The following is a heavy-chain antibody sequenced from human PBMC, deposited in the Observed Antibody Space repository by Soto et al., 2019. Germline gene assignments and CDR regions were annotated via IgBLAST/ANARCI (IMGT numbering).Heavy chain of an antibody. CDR2: ISFDGTKK. CDR1: GFTFNIYA. D-gene: IGHD4-17*01. J-gene: IGHJ6*02. CDR3: AREDDYGYRYINYGLDV. V-gene: IGHV3-30-3*01. Sequence: GGSLRLSCAASGFTFNIYALHWVRQAPGKGLGWVAVISFDGTKKYYSDSVKGRFTISRDNLKNTLYLQMNNLRVEDAALYFCAREDDYGYRYINYGLDVWGQGTTVTVSS.